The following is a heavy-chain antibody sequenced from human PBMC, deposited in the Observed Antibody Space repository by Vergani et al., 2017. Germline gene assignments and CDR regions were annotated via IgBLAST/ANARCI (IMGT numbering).Heavy chain of an antibody. CDR1: GFTFSSYA. J-gene: IGHJ6*02. Sequence: EVQLLESGGGLVQPGGSLRLSCAASGFTFSSYAMSWVRQAPGKGLEWVSGISGSGGSTYYADSVKGRFTISRDNSKNTLYLQMNSLRAEDTAVYYCAKGTTQGSNYVYYYYYGMDVWGQGTTVTVSS. CDR2: ISGSGGST. D-gene: IGHD4-11*01. V-gene: IGHV3-23*01. CDR3: AKGTTQGSNYVYYYYYGMDV.